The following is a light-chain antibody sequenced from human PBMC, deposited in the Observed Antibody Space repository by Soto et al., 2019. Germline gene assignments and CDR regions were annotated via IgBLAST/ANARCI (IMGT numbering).Light chain of an antibody. V-gene: IGKV4-1*01. Sequence: TQSPDSLAVSLGARATIKCRSSQGVLHNSNSHHFLSWYQQRPGQSTKLIIYWTSLREYGVPERFIGSGSGAEFTLTISSLQAEDVAVYYCQQSSGNFTWTFGRGTKVDIK. CDR1: QGVLHNSNSHHF. CDR2: WTS. J-gene: IGKJ1*01. CDR3: QQSSGNFTWT.